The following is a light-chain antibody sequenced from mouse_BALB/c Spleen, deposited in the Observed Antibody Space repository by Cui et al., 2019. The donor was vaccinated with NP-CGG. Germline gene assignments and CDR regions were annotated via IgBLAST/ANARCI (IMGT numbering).Light chain of an antibody. CDR1: TGAVTTSNY. CDR2: GTN. CDR3: ALWYNNHWV. Sequence: QAVVTQESALTTSPGETVTLTCRSSTGAVTTSNYANWVQEKPDHLFTGLIGGTNNRAPGVPARFSGSLIGDKAALTITGAQTEHEAIYFCALWYNNHWVFGGGTKLTVL. V-gene: IGLV1*01. J-gene: IGLJ1*01.